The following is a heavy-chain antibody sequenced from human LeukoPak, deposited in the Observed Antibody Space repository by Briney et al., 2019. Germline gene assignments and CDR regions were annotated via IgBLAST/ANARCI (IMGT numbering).Heavy chain of an antibody. CDR3: ARGGGIAARQEIIDY. Sequence: SETLSLTCTVSGGSISSYYWSWIRQPPGKGLEWIGYIYYSGSTNYNPSLKSRVTISVDTSKNQFSLRLSSVTAADTAVYYCARGGGIAARQEIIDYWGQGTLVTVSS. CDR2: IYYSGST. CDR1: GGSISSYY. D-gene: IGHD6-6*01. V-gene: IGHV4-59*01. J-gene: IGHJ4*02.